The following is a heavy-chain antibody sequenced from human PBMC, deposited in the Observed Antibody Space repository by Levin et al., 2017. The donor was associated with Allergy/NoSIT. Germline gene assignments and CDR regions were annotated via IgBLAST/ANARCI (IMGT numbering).Heavy chain of an antibody. D-gene: IGHD2-2*03. CDR1: GVSIRGGGYH. CDR2: IYYSGST. CDR3: AREDGSTLDF. Sequence: SQTLSLPCTVSGVSIRGGGYHWTWIRQHPEKGLEWIGYIYYSGSTFYNPSLKSRLMISVDTSKNQFSLNVSSVTAADTAVYYCAREDGSTLDFWGQGALVTVAS. V-gene: IGHV4-31*03. J-gene: IGHJ4*02.